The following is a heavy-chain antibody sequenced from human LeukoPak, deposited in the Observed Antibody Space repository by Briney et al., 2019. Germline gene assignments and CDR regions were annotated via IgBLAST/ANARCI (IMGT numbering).Heavy chain of an antibody. J-gene: IGHJ3*02. V-gene: IGHV1-18*01. D-gene: IGHD3-22*01. CDR1: GYTFTSYG. Sequence: ASVKVSCKASGYTFTSYGISWVRQAPGQGLEWMGWISAYNGNTNYAQKLQGRVTMTTDTSTSTAYMELRSLRSDDTAVYYCARVVDGDSGDSSGYYDAFDIWGQGTMVTVSS. CDR3: ARVVDGDSGDSSGYYDAFDI. CDR2: ISAYNGNT.